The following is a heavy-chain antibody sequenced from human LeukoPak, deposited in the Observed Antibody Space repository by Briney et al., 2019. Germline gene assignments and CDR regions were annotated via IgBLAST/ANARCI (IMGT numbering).Heavy chain of an antibody. D-gene: IGHD5-12*01. J-gene: IGHJ4*02. V-gene: IGHV4-34*01. CDR3: ATPGLG. Sequence: PSETLSLTCGVYGGSFSDYYWSWIRQPPGKGLEWIGSIYHSGSTYYNPSLKSRVTISVDTSKNQFSLKLSSVTAADTAVYYCATPGLGWGQGTLVTVSS. CDR2: IYHSGST. CDR1: GGSFSDYY.